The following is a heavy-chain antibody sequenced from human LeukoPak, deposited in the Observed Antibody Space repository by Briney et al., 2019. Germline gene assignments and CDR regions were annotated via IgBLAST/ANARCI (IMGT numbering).Heavy chain of an antibody. V-gene: IGHV4-4*02. D-gene: IGHD1-26*01. J-gene: IGHJ4*02. Sequence: SETLSLTCAVSGGSISSSNWWSWVRQPPGKGLEWIGEIYHSGSTNYNPSLKSRVTISVDKSKNQFSLKLSSVTAADTAVYYCATYSGSPLAFDYWGQGTLVTVSS. CDR3: ATYSGSPLAFDY. CDR2: IYHSGST. CDR1: GGSISSSNW.